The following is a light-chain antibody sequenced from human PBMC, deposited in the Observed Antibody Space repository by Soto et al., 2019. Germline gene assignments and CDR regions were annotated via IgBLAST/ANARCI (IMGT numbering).Light chain of an antibody. J-gene: IGKJ2*03. CDR3: QQSSSTPYS. V-gene: IGKV1-39*01. Sequence: DIQMTQSPSSLSASVGVRVTITCRASQNIRNYLNWYQQTPGKAPKLLIFVAYSLQSGVPSRFKGSRSATDYTLTISSLQPEDFATYYCQQSSSTPYSFGQRTKLDIK. CDR2: VAY. CDR1: QNIRNY.